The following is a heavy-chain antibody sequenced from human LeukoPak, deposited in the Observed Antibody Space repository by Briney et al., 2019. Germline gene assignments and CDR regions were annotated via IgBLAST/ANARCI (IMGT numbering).Heavy chain of an antibody. CDR3: ARSFSSGWFDSFDI. CDR1: GGSIGSSY. J-gene: IGHJ3*02. CDR2: VVYSGSA. Sequence: SETLSLTCTVSGGSIGSSYWSWLRQPPGKGLEWIGHVVYSGSANYNPSLKSRVTISVDTSKNQFSLKLSSVTAADTAVYYCARSFSSGWFDSFDIWGQGTMVTVSS. V-gene: IGHV4-59*08. D-gene: IGHD6-19*01.